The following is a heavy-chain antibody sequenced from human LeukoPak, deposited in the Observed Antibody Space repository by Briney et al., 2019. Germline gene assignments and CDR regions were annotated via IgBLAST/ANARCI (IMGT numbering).Heavy chain of an antibody. CDR1: GYSISSGYY. D-gene: IGHD6-13*01. CDR2: IYHSGST. J-gene: IGHJ1*01. CDR3: ARCIAAAGIEYFQH. Sequence: SETLSLTCAVSGYSISSGYYWGWIRQPPGKGLEWIGSIYHSGSTYYNPSLKSRVTISVDTSKNQFSLKLSSVTAAGTAVYYCARCIAAAGIEYFQHWGQGTLVTVSS. V-gene: IGHV4-38-2*01.